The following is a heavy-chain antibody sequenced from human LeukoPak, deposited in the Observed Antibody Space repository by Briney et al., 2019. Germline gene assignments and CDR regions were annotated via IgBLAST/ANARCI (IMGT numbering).Heavy chain of an antibody. CDR3: ARDSTFYGMDV. Sequence: SETLSLTCAVSGDSISSYQWWSWVRQTPEKGLEWIGEIHLSGITHYNPSLKSRVTMSIDKSKNQFSLNLNSVTAADTAVYYCARDSTFYGMDVWGQGTTVTVSS. J-gene: IGHJ6*02. V-gene: IGHV4-4*02. CDR2: IHLSGIT. CDR1: GDSISSYQW. D-gene: IGHD3-3*02.